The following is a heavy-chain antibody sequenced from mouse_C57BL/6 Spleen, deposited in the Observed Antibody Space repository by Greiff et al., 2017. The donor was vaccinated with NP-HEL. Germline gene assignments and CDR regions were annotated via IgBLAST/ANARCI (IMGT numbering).Heavy chain of an antibody. CDR1: GYAFSSYW. V-gene: IGHV1-80*01. J-gene: IGHJ2*01. CDR3: ARSEAVRYFDY. Sequence: QVQLQQSGAELVKPGASVKISCKASGYAFSSYWMNWVKQRPGKGLEWIGQIYPGDGDTNYNGKFKGKATLTADKSSSTAYMQLSSLTSEDSAVYFCARSEAVRYFDYWGQGTTLTVSS. CDR2: IYPGDGDT.